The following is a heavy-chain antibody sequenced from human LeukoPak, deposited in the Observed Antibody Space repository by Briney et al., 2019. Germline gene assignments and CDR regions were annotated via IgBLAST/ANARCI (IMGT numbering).Heavy chain of an antibody. V-gene: IGHV3-53*01. CDR2: IYGGGET. D-gene: IGHD6-13*01. Sequence: GGSLRLSCAASGFTVPDNYMKWVRQSSGRGLEWVSVIYGGGETNYADSVKGRFSISRDTSKTTVYLQMNSLGAEDTAVYYCVREAVMPVAPITIGTSGRPLYEYYGLDVWGQGTTVIVSS. CDR1: GFTVPDNY. J-gene: IGHJ6*02. CDR3: VREAVMPVAPITIGTSGRPLYEYYGLDV.